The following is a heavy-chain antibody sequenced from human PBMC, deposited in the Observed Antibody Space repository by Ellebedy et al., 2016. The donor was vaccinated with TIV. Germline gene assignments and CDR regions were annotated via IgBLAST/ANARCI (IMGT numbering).Heavy chain of an antibody. D-gene: IGHD3-10*01. V-gene: IGHV3-21*01. Sequence: GESLKISCAASGFSVHSYAMSWVRQAPGKGLEWVSSIGNTGSHIYYADSVRGRFTISRDNARNSLFLQMSSLRVEDTAVYYCATEYYYRCDYWGQGTLVTVSS. J-gene: IGHJ4*02. CDR3: ATEYYYRCDY. CDR1: GFSVHSYA. CDR2: IGNTGSHI.